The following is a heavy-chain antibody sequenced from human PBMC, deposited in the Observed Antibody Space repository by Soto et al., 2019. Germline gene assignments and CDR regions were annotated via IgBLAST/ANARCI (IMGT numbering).Heavy chain of an antibody. CDR1: GFTFSSYS. CDR2: ISSSSRTI. D-gene: IGHD4-17*01. V-gene: IGHV3-48*02. J-gene: IGHJ5*02. Sequence: EVQLVESGGGLAHPGGSLRLSCAASGFTFSSYSMNWVRQAPGKGLEWVSYISSSSRTIYYADSVKGRFTISRDNAKNSRYLQMNSLRDEDTAVYYCARGGDYAVWFDPWGQGTLVTVSS. CDR3: ARGGDYAVWFDP.